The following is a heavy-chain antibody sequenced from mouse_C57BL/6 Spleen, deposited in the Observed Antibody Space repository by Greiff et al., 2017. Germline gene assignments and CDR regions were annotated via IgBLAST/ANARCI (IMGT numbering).Heavy chain of an antibody. CDR2: IYPGDGDT. CDR1: GYAFSSSW. J-gene: IGHJ4*01. V-gene: IGHV1-82*01. CDR3: ARWLLYYSMDY. Sequence: VQLQQSGPELVKPGASVKISCKASGYAFSSSWMNWVKQRPGKGLEWIGRIYPGDGDTNYNGKFKGKATLTADKSSSTAYMESSSLTSEDSAVYFCARWLLYYSMDYWGQGTSVTVSS. D-gene: IGHD2-3*01.